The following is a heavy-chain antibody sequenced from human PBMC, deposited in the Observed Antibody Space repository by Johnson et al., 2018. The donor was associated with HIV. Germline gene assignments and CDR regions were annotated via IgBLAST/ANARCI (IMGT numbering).Heavy chain of an antibody. Sequence: EVQLVESGGGVVQPGRSLRLSCVASGFTFSSYGMHWVRQAPGEGLEWVANINQDESEKYYVDSVKGRFTISRDNAKNSLYLQMNSLRAEDTAVYYCARDSGGKYYIMDAFDIWGQGTMVTVSS. CDR3: ARDSGGKYYIMDAFDI. J-gene: IGHJ3*02. V-gene: IGHV3-7*01. CDR1: GFTFSSYG. D-gene: IGHD1-26*01. CDR2: INQDESEK.